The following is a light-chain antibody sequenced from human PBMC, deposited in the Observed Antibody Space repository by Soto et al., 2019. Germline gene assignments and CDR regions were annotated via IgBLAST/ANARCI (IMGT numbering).Light chain of an antibody. Sequence: EIVLTQSPGTLSLSPGERANISCRASQSFSSSYLTWYQQKPGQPPRLLIYGASSRATGIPDRFSGSGSGTDFTLIISRLEPEDFAMYYCQQYGSSPLTFGGGTMVEIK. CDR3: QQYGSSPLT. J-gene: IGKJ4*01. CDR2: GAS. CDR1: QSFSSSY. V-gene: IGKV3-20*01.